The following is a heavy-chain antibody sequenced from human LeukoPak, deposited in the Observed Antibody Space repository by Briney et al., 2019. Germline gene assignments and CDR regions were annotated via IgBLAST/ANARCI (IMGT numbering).Heavy chain of an antibody. Sequence: ASVKVSCKASGYTFTNYAMNWVRQAPGQGLEWMGWINTNSGNPTYAQGFTGRFVFSLDTSVSTAYLQISRLKAEDTAVYYCARDKSIAAAGYFDYWGQGTLVTVSS. CDR3: ARDKSIAAAGYFDY. CDR1: GYTFTNYA. J-gene: IGHJ4*02. CDR2: INTNSGNP. D-gene: IGHD6-13*01. V-gene: IGHV7-4-1*02.